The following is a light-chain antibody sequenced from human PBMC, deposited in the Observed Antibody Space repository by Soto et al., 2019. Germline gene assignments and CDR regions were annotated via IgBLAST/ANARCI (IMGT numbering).Light chain of an antibody. J-gene: IGLJ2*01. CDR1: SSNIGSHT. Sequence: QSVLTQPPSASGTPGQTIAISCSGGSSNIGSHTVNWYQQLPGTAPRLLIYSNTQRPSGVPDRFSGSKSGTSASLAISGLQSEYEGDYYCAAWDDSLNGVVFGGGTMVTVL. V-gene: IGLV1-44*01. CDR2: SNT. CDR3: AAWDDSLNGVV.